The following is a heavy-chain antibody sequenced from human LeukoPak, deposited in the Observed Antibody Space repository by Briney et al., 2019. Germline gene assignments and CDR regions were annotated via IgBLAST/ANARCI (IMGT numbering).Heavy chain of an antibody. V-gene: IGHV1-2*02. CDR3: APSGGTTYDFYMWYFDY. J-gene: IGHJ4*02. Sequence: ASVKVSCKTSGYTFTGYYMHWVRQAPGQGLEWMGWMNPNSGGTNYAQKFQGRVTMTRDTSISTAYMELSRLRFDDTAVYYCAPSGGTTYDFYMWYFDYWGQGTLVTVSS. D-gene: IGHD1-1*01. CDR2: MNPNSGGT. CDR1: GYTFTGYY.